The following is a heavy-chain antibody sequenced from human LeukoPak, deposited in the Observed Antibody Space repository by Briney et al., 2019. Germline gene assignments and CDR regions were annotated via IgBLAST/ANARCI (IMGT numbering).Heavy chain of an antibody. J-gene: IGHJ4*01. Sequence: PGGSLRISCAASGFTFSNCAMNWVRQTPGKGLEGVSGISGSGQKTFYADSVKGRFTISRDNVKQMVFLQMDNVRADDTAIYYCAKDRSAIDPFYFDLWGHGILVPVSS. CDR2: ISGSGQKT. D-gene: IGHD6-25*01. CDR3: AKDRSAIDPFYFDL. V-gene: IGHV3-23*01. CDR1: GFTFSNCA.